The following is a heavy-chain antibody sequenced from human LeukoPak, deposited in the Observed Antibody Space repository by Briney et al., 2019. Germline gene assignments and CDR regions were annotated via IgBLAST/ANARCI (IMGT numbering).Heavy chain of an antibody. CDR3: ARHYYGSGTYTTWFDP. CDR2: IYYSGST. D-gene: IGHD3-10*01. Sequence: PSETLSLTCTVSGGSLSSSSYYWGWIRQPPGKGLEWIGNIYYSGSTHHNPSLKSRVTISVDTSKNQFSLKLSSVTAADTAVYYCARHYYGSGTYTTWFDPWGQGTLVTVSS. J-gene: IGHJ5*02. V-gene: IGHV4-39*01. CDR1: GGSLSSSSYY.